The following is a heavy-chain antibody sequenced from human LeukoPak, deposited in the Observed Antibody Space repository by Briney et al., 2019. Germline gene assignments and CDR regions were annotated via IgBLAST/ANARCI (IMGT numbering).Heavy chain of an antibody. D-gene: IGHD6-19*01. J-gene: IGHJ5*02. CDR3: ASVSGWP. Sequence: GGSLRLSCEASGFTFSRYSLTWVRQALGKGLEWVSSISSSSSYIYYADSVKGRFTISRDNAKNSLYLQMNSLRAEDTAVYYCASVSGWPWGQGTLVTVSS. V-gene: IGHV3-21*01. CDR1: GFTFSRYS. CDR2: ISSSSSYI.